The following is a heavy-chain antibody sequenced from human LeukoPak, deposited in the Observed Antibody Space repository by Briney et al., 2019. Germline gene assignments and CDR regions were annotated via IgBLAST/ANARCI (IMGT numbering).Heavy chain of an antibody. J-gene: IGHJ4*02. CDR3: ARWAKLLWFGESRAFDY. Sequence: SETLSLTCAVYGGSFSGYYWNWIREPPGKRLEWIGEINHSGSTNYNPSLKSRVTISVDTSKNQFSLKLSSVTAADTAVYYCARWAKLLWFGESRAFDYWGQGSLVTVSS. D-gene: IGHD3-10*01. CDR2: INHSGST. CDR1: GGSFSGYY. V-gene: IGHV4-34*01.